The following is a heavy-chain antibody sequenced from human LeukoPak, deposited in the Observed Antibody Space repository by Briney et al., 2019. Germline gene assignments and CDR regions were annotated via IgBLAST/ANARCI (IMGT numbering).Heavy chain of an antibody. CDR1: GFTFSSYA. Sequence: GGSLRLSCPASGFTFSSYAMTWIRQAPGKGLEWVSAISGSGGSTYYADSVKGRFTISRDNSKNTLFLQMNSLRAEDTAVYYCAKSITVLGVVDAFEIWGKGTMVTVSS. D-gene: IGHD3-3*01. V-gene: IGHV3-23*01. CDR2: ISGSGGST. CDR3: AKSITVLGVVDAFEI. J-gene: IGHJ3*02.